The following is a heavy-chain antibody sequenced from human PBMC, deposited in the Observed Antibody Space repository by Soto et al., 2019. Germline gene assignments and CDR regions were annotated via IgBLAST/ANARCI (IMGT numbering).Heavy chain of an antibody. Sequence: EVQLLESGGGLVQPGGSLRLSCAASGFTFSSYAMSWVRQAPGKGLEWVSAISGSGGSTYYADSVKGRFTISRDNSKNTLYLQMNSLRAEDTAVYYCAKDQCSSTSCYVLHFDYWGQGTLVTVSS. V-gene: IGHV3-23*01. CDR3: AKDQCSSTSCYVLHFDY. D-gene: IGHD2-2*01. CDR1: GFTFSSYA. J-gene: IGHJ4*02. CDR2: ISGSGGST.